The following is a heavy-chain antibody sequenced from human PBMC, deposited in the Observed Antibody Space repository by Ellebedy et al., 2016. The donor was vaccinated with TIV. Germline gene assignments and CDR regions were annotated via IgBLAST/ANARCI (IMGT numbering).Heavy chain of an antibody. CDR2: IYQDGSQT. J-gene: IGHJ5*01. Sequence: GESLKISCAASGFNFRSYWMGWVRQAPGKGLEWVANIYQDGSQTYYVDSVKGRFTISRDNAKNSLYLQMNSLKVEDTAVYYCARRGSYGDYAVQINNWFDSWGQGTLVTVYS. D-gene: IGHD4-17*01. CDR3: ARRGSYGDYAVQINNWFDS. V-gene: IGHV3-7*01. CDR1: GFNFRSYW.